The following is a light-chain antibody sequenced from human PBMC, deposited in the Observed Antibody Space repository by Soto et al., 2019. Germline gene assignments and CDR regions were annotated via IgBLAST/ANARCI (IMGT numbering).Light chain of an antibody. CDR2: GAS. Sequence: DFVMTQAPDSLAVSLGERATINCKSSQSVLYNSNNKNHLGWFQQKPGHPPKLLIYGASFRPSGVTDRFSGSGSGTDFTLTVRSLQAEDVAVYYCQQYYSIPFTFGQGTKLEI. CDR1: QSVLYNSNNKNH. V-gene: IGKV4-1*01. CDR3: QQYYSIPFT. J-gene: IGKJ2*01.